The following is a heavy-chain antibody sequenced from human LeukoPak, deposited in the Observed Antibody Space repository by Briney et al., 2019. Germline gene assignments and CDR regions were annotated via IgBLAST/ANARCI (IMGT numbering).Heavy chain of an antibody. V-gene: IGHV4-4*02. D-gene: IGHD1-26*01. J-gene: IGHJ4*02. CDR2: VLKSGST. Sequence: SSETLSLTCAVSTDSITSNWWRGVRHPPGKGLEGMGDVLKSGSTNSYPSLQSRLTISIDKSKNQIGLELTSVTAADTAVYYCAKEIVGAPTPGAYWGQGILVTVSA. CDR1: TDSITSNW. CDR3: AKEIVGAPTPGAY.